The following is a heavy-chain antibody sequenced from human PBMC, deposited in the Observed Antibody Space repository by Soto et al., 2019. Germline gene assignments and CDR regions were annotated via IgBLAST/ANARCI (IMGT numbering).Heavy chain of an antibody. V-gene: IGHV1-8*01. CDR3: AGGGSARGY. Sequence: QVQLVQSGAEVKKPGASVKVSCKASGYTFTSYDINWVRQATGQGLEWMGWMNPTSGNTGYAQKFQGRVTMTRDTSKSNAYMELRSVRSADTAVYFCAGGGSARGYWGQGTLVPVAS. D-gene: IGHD1-26*01. J-gene: IGHJ4*02. CDR1: GYTFTSYD. CDR2: MNPTSGNT.